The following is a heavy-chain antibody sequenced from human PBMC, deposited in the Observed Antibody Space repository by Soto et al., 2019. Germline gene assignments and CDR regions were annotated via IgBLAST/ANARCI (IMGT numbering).Heavy chain of an antibody. CDR3: ARVLSGYQNWFDP. J-gene: IGHJ5*02. CDR2: IIPIFGTA. Sequence: SVKVSCKASGGTCSIYAISGVRQAPGQGLEWMGGIIPIFGTANYAQKFQGRVTITADESTSTAYMELSSLRSEDTAVYYCARVLSGYQNWFDPWGQGTLVTVSS. D-gene: IGHD5-12*01. V-gene: IGHV1-69*13. CDR1: GGTCSIYA.